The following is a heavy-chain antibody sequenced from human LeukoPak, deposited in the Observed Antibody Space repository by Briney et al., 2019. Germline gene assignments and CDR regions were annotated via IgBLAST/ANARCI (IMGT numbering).Heavy chain of an antibody. J-gene: IGHJ4*02. CDR2: ISGSGGSA. CDR3: AKAHYYDSSGPFDY. V-gene: IGHV3-23*01. CDR1: GVTFSSYA. Sequence: GVSLRLSCAASGVTFSSYAMSWVRQAPGKGLEWVSAISGSGGSAYYADSVKGRFTISRDNSKNTLYLQMNSLRAEDTAVYYCAKAHYYDSSGPFDYWGQGTLVTVSS. D-gene: IGHD3-22*01.